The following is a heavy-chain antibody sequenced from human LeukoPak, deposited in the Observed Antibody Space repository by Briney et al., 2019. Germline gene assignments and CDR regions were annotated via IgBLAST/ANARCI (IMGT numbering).Heavy chain of an antibody. D-gene: IGHD4-17*01. CDR3: ARVSRDDYGDYVNGPFDY. CDR1: GGSISSGGYY. Sequence: PSETLSLTCTVSGGSISSGGYYWSWIRQHPGKGLEWIGYIYYSGSTYYNPSLKSRVTISVDTSKNQFSLKLSSVTAADTAVYYCARVSRDDYGDYVNGPFDYWGQGTLVTVSS. V-gene: IGHV4-31*03. CDR2: IYYSGST. J-gene: IGHJ4*02.